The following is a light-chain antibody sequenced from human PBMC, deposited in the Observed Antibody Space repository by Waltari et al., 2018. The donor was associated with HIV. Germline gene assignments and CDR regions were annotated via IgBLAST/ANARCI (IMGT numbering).Light chain of an antibody. J-gene: IGKJ1*01. CDR1: QSISSY. CDR3: QQSDSIPHT. V-gene: IGKV1-39*01. Sequence: DIQMTQSPSSLSASVGDRVTITCRASQSISSYLNWYQQKPGEAPKLLIYGASSLQSGVPSKFSGSGSGTDFTLTINSLQPEDFATYHCQQSDSIPHTFGQGTKVEIK. CDR2: GAS.